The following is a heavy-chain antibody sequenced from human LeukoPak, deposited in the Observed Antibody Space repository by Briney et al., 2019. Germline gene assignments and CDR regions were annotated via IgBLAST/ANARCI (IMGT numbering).Heavy chain of an antibody. V-gene: IGHV3-48*01. CDR3: AKDALDILTGYYWYAFDI. CDR1: GFTFSSYS. Sequence: PGGSLRLSCAASGFTFSSYSMNWVRQAPGKGLEWVSYISSSSSTIYYADSVKGRFTISRDNSKNTLYLQMNSLRAEDTAVYYCAKDALDILTGYYWYAFDIWGQGTMVTVSS. J-gene: IGHJ3*02. D-gene: IGHD3-9*01. CDR2: ISSSSSTI.